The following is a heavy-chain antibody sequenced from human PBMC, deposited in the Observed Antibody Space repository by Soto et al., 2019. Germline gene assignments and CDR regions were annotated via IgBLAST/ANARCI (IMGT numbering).Heavy chain of an antibody. Sequence: PSETLSLTCTVYGGSFSGYYWSWIRQPPGKGLEWIGEINHSGSTNYNPSLKSRVTISVDTSKNPFSLKLSSVTAADTGVYYCAGGRYYYYYMDVWGKGTTVTVSS. CDR3: AGGRYYYYYMDV. D-gene: IGHD3-16*02. CDR2: INHSGST. J-gene: IGHJ6*03. V-gene: IGHV4-34*01. CDR1: GGSFSGYY.